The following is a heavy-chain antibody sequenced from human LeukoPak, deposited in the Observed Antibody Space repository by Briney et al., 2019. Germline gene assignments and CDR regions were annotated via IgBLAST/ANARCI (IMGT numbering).Heavy chain of an antibody. CDR2: ISYGGNNK. J-gene: IGHJ4*02. V-gene: IGHV3-30-3*01. D-gene: IGHD6-19*01. CDR3: ARASGWSKFDY. CDR1: GRSFSSYA. Sequence: GGPLRLSCAASGRSFSSYAMHWVRQAPGKGLECVTMISYGGNNKYYADSVKRRFTISRDNAKDSLFLQMTSLRDEDTAIYYCARASGWSKFDYWGQGTLVAVSS.